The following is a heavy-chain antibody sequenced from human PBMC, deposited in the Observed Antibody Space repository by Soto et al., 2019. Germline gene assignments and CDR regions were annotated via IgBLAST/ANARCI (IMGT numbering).Heavy chain of an antibody. J-gene: IGHJ4*02. V-gene: IGHV1-18*01. Sequence: ASVKVSCKASGYIFSTHDVTWVRQAPGQGLEWMGWISGHNGNLKYAQNLEGRVTMITDPSTSTAYMELRSLRSDDTAVYYCARITFGYFDYWGQGTPVTVS. CDR2: ISGHNGNL. CDR3: ARITFGYFDY. D-gene: IGHD3-16*01. CDR1: GYIFSTHD.